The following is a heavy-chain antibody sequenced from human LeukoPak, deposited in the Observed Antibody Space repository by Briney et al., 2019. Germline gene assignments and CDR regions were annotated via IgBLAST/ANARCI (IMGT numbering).Heavy chain of an antibody. D-gene: IGHD3-22*01. CDR1: GFTFSSYG. CDR3: ARKTGSGSSGYYFPLYYYYGMDV. J-gene: IGHJ6*02. CDR2: IWYDGSNK. V-gene: IGHV3-33*08. Sequence: GGSLRLSCTASGFTFSSYGMHWVRQAPGKGLEWVAVIWYDGSNKYYADSVKGRFTISRDNSKNTLYLQMNSPRAEDTAVYYCARKTGSGSSGYYFPLYYYYGMDVWGQGTTVTVSS.